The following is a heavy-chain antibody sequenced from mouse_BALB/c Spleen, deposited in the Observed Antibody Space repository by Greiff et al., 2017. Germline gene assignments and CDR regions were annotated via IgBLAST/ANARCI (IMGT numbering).Heavy chain of an antibody. CDR3: ARATLLYYAMDY. CDR1: GFTFSSYG. D-gene: IGHD2-10*01. CDR2: INSNGGST. Sequence: EVKVVESGGGLVQPGGSLKLSCAASGFTFSSYGMSWVRQTPDKRLELVATINSNGGSTYYPDSVKGRFTISRDNAKNTLYLQMSSLKSEDTAMYYCARATLLYYAMDYWGQGTSVTVSS. J-gene: IGHJ4*01. V-gene: IGHV5-6-3*01.